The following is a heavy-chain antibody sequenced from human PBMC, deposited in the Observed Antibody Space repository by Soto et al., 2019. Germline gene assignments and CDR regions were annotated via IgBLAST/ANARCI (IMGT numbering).Heavy chain of an antibody. CDR2: IRSKAYGGTT. D-gene: IGHD6-6*01. J-gene: IGHJ6*02. CDR3: TRPRYSSSSGYYYYGMDA. V-gene: IGHV3-49*04. Sequence: PGGSLRLSCTASGFTFGDYAMSWVRQAPGKGLEWVGFIRSKAYGGTTEYAASVKGRFTISRDDSKSIAYLQMNSLKTEDTAVYYCTRPRYSSSSGYYYYGMDAWGQGTTVTVSS. CDR1: GFTFGDYA.